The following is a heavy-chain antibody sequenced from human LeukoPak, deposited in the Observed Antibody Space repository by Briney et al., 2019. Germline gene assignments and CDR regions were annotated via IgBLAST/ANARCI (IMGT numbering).Heavy chain of an antibody. D-gene: IGHD4-17*01. CDR3: ASLTVTTSSYYFDY. CDR2: MNPNSGNT. CDR1: GYTFTGYY. J-gene: IGHJ4*02. V-gene: IGHV1-8*02. Sequence: ASVKVSCKASGYTFTGYYMHWVRQATGQGLEWMGWMNPNSGNTGYAQKFQGRVTMTRNTSISTAYMELSSLRSEDTAVYYCASLTVTTSSYYFDYWGQGTLVTVSS.